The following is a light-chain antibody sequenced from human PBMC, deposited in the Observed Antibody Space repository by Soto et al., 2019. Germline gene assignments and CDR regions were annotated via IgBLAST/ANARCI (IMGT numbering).Light chain of an antibody. CDR2: EVN. J-gene: IGLJ1*01. CDR1: SSDVGAYNY. CDR3: SSYTTSRLYV. V-gene: IGLV2-14*01. Sequence: QSALTQPASVSGSPGQSITISCTGTSSDVGAYNYFSWYQQHPGKAPKLIICEVNNRPSGISNRFSGSKSGNTASLTISGLQAEDEADYYCSSYTTSRLYVFGTGTKLTVL.